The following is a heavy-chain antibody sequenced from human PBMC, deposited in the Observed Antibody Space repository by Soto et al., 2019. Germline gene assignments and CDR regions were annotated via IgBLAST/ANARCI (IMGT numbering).Heavy chain of an antibody. CDR3: ARDLAAGDY. Sequence: QVQLVQSGAEVKKPVASVKLSCKASGYTFSNYYIHWVRQAPGQGLEWMGIFNPTSGSTNYAQKFPGRVTLTIDTSTRTVYMELSSLRFDDTAVYYCARDLAAGDYWGQGTLVTVSS. D-gene: IGHD6-13*01. CDR2: FNPTSGST. J-gene: IGHJ4*02. CDR1: GYTFSNYY. V-gene: IGHV1-46*01.